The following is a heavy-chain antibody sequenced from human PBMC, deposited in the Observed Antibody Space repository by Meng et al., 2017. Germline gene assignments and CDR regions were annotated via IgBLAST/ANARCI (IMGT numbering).Heavy chain of an antibody. CDR2: INPNSGGT. D-gene: IGHD3-10*01. Sequence: QGQLVHVGAEVKSPRASVKVTCKASGYTFTGYYMHWVRQAPGQGLEWMGRINPNSGGTNYAQKFQGRVTMTRDTSISTAYMELSRLRSDDTAVYYCARDYGSGRIILHFDYWGQGTLVTVSS. CDR3: ARDYGSGRIILHFDY. V-gene: IGHV1-2*06. J-gene: IGHJ4*02. CDR1: GYTFTGYY.